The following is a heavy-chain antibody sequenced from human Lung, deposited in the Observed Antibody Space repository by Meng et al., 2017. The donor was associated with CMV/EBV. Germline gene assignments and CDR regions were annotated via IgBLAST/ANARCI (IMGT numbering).Heavy chain of an antibody. CDR3: ARDYGSVKPIDQYYLDD. CDR2: INPNNGDT. CDR1: DYSFSGYD. D-gene: IGHD3-10*01. Sequence: ASVKVSCKALDYSFSGYDVHWVRQAPRQGLEWMGWINPNNGDTNYAQKFQGRVTMTTDTSISTAYMEVSGVRSDDTAVYYCARDYGSVKPIDQYYLDDWGQGTMVTVSS. J-gene: IGHJ4*02. V-gene: IGHV1-2*02.